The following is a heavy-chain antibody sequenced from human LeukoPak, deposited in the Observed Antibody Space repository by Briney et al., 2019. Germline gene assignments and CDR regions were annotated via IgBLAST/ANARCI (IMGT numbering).Heavy chain of an antibody. D-gene: IGHD3-3*01. CDR1: GFTVSSNY. V-gene: IGHV3-53*01. J-gene: IGHJ3*01. Sequence: GGSLRLSCAASGFTVSSNYMSWVRQAPGKGLEWVSLIYSGGSTYYADSVKGRFTISRDNSKNTLYLQMHSLRAEDTAVYYCARAHGVTIFGVVMYDAFDVWGQGTMVTVSS. CDR3: ARAHGVTIFGVVMYDAFDV. CDR2: IYSGGST.